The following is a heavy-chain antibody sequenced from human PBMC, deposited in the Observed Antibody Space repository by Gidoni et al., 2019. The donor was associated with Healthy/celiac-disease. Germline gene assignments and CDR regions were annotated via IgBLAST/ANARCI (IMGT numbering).Heavy chain of an antibody. Sequence: QVQLVQSGAAVTKPGSSVKVSCKASGGTFSSYAISWVRQAPGQGLEWMGRIIPILGIANYAQKFQGRVTITADKSTSTAYMELSSLRSEDTAVYYCASLLQEVPFWDYWGQGTLVTVSS. J-gene: IGHJ4*02. CDR2: IIPILGIA. D-gene: IGHD3-22*01. CDR1: GGTFSSYA. CDR3: ASLLQEVPFWDY. V-gene: IGHV1-69*04.